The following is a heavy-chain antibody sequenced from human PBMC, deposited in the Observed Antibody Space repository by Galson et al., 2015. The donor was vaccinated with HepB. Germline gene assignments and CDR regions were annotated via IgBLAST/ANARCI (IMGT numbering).Heavy chain of an antibody. CDR2: ISGSGGST. CDR1: GFTFSSYA. D-gene: IGHD2-15*01. J-gene: IGHJ4*02. V-gene: IGHV3-23*01. Sequence: SLRLSCAASGFTFSSYAMSWVRQAPGKGLEWVSAISGSGGSTYYADSVKGRFTISRDNSKNTLYLQMNSLRAEDTAVYYCAKGPDRVVVVAATRENYFDYWGQGTLVTVSS. CDR3: AKGPDRVVVVAATRENYFDY.